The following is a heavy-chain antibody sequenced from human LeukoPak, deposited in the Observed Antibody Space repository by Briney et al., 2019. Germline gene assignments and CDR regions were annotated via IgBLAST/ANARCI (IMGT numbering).Heavy chain of an antibody. CDR1: GGSIGSGGYY. Sequence: SQTLSLTCTVSGGSIGSGGYYWSWIRQPPGKGLEWIGYIYHSGSTYYNPSLKSRVIISVDRSKNQFSLKLSSVTAADTAVYYCARDLTASRYYDSSGALDYWGQGTLVTVSS. D-gene: IGHD3-22*01. J-gene: IGHJ4*02. CDR3: ARDLTASRYYDSSGALDY. V-gene: IGHV4-30-2*01. CDR2: IYHSGST.